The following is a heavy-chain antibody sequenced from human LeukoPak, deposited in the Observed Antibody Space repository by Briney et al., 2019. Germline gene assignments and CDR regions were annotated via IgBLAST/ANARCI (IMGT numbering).Heavy chain of an antibody. J-gene: IGHJ4*02. CDR2: LRFDENNR. D-gene: IGHD2-2*01. V-gene: IGHV3-30*02. CDR1: GFTFSNYD. CDR3: ARSSPAANYFDY. Sequence: GGSLRLSCAASGFTFSNYDMCWLRQAPGKGLEWVTFLRFDENNRYYADSVKGRFTISRDNSKDTLYLQMNSPNTEDTAVYYCARSSPAANYFDYWGQGSLVTVSS.